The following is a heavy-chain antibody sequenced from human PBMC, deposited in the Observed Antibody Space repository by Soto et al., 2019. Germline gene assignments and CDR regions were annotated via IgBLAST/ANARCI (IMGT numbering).Heavy chain of an antibody. V-gene: IGHV3-48*02. CDR2: INGSSSTM. D-gene: IGHD2-15*01. J-gene: IGHJ5*02. Sequence: EVQLVESGGGLVQRGGSLRLSCAASGFTFGIYSMNWVRQAPGKGLEWISYINGSSSTMYYADSVKGRFIISRDNADNSLYLPMNSLRDADTAVYYCARGDRFRCSGDRCFSDGLFLSWGLGTLVTVSS. CDR1: GFTFGIYS. CDR3: ARGDRFRCSGDRCFSDGLFLS.